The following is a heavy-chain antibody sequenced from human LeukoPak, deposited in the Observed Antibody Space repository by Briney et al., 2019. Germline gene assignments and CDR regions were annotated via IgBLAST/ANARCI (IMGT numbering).Heavy chain of an antibody. Sequence: GGSLRLSCAASGFTFVSYGMHWVRQAPGKGLERVTFIRYDGSDKDYADSVKGRFTISRDNSKNTLYLQMNSLRREDSAVYYCAKDAHFLYGGKRDYYFDYWGQGTLVTVSS. J-gene: IGHJ4*02. D-gene: IGHD4-23*01. CDR1: GFTFVSYG. V-gene: IGHV3-30*02. CDR3: AKDAHFLYGGKRDYYFDY. CDR2: IRYDGSDK.